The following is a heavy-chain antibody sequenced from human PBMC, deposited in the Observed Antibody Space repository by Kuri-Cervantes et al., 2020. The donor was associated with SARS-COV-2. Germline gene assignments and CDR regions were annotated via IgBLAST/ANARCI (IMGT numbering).Heavy chain of an antibody. CDR2: IYTSGST. D-gene: IGHD3-10*01. Sequence: GSLRLSCTVSGGSISSYYWSWIRQPAGKGLEWIGRIYTSGSTNYNPSLKSRVTMSVDTSKNQFSLKLSSVTAEDTAVYYCAIGGSYGSGSYIDHWGQGTLVTVSS. J-gene: IGHJ4*02. CDR3: AIGGSYGSGSYIDH. CDR1: GGSISSYY. V-gene: IGHV4-4*07.